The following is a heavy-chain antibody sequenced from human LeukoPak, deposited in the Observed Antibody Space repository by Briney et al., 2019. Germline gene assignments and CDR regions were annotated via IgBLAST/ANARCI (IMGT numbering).Heavy chain of an antibody. CDR2: VDPEDGET. D-gene: IGHD4-11*01. J-gene: IGHJ5*02. CDR3: ATMTTFDP. Sequence: GASVKVSCKAFGYTFTDYYIHWVKEVPGKGLEWMGRVDPEDGETTYAEKFQGRVTITADTSTDTAYMELNNLRSEDTAVYYCATMTTFDPWGQGTLVTVSP. CDR1: GYTFTDYY. V-gene: IGHV1-69-2*01.